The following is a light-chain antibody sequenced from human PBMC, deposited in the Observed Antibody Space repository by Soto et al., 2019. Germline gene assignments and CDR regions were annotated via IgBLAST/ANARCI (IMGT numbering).Light chain of an antibody. V-gene: IGLV2-14*01. CDR1: SSDVGGYNY. Sequence: QSVLTQPASVSGSPGQSITISCTGTSSDVGGYNYVSWYQQHPGKAPKLMIYDVSNRPSGVSNRFSGSKSGNTASLTISGLQAEDEADYYCSSYTSSSTSLYVFGTGTKVTV. CDR2: DVS. CDR3: SSYTSSSTSLYV. J-gene: IGLJ1*01.